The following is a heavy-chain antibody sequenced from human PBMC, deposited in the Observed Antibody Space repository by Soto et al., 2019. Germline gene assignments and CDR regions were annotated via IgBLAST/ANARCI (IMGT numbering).Heavy chain of an antibody. CDR2: ISGSGGST. CDR3: AKDNYYDSSGHWASP. J-gene: IGHJ5*02. Sequence: HPGGSLRLSCAASGFTFSSYAMSWVRQAPGKGLEWVSAISGSGGSTYYADSVKGRFTISRDNSKNTLYLQMNSLRAEDTAVYYCAKDNYYDSSGHWASPWGQGTLVTVSS. CDR1: GFTFSSYA. D-gene: IGHD3-22*01. V-gene: IGHV3-23*01.